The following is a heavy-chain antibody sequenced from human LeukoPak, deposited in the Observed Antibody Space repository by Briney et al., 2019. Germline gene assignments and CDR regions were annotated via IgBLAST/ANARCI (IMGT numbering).Heavy chain of an antibody. V-gene: IGHV2-5*02. J-gene: IGHJ4*02. CDR3: SRTRRGQIGWTNDY. CDR1: GFSLTTSGVG. Sequence: SGPTLVKPTQTLMLTCTFSGFSLTTSGVGVGWIRQPPGKALEWLALIYWDDDKRYSPSLKSRVTITKDTSKNQVVLTMTNMDPVDTATYYCSRTRRGQIGWTNDYWGQGTLVTVSS. CDR2: IYWDDDK. D-gene: IGHD6-19*01.